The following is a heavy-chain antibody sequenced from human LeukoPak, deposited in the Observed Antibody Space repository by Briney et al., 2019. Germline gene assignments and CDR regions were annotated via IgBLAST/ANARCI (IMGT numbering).Heavy chain of an antibody. CDR1: GFTFSSYW. CDR2: INSDGSNT. CDR3: ARDSYNNVDY. D-gene: IGHD5-24*01. J-gene: IGHJ4*02. V-gene: IGHV3-74*01. Sequence: GGSLRLSCAASGFTFSSYWMHWVRQAPGKGLVWVSRINSDGSNTNYADSVKGRFTVSRDNSKNTVYLQMNSLRAEDTAVYYCARDSYNNVDYWGQGTLVTVSS.